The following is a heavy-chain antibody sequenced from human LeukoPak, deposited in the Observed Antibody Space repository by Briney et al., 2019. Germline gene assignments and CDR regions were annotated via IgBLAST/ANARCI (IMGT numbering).Heavy chain of an antibody. D-gene: IGHD4-23*01. Sequence: GASVKVSCKASGYTFTSYAMHWVRQAPGQRLEWMGWINAGNGNTKYSQKFQGRVTITADESTSTAYMELSSLRSEDTAVYYCARPTSRLRWYPFDYWGQGTLVTVSS. CDR2: INAGNGNT. V-gene: IGHV1-3*01. J-gene: IGHJ4*02. CDR1: GYTFTSYA. CDR3: ARPTSRLRWYPFDY.